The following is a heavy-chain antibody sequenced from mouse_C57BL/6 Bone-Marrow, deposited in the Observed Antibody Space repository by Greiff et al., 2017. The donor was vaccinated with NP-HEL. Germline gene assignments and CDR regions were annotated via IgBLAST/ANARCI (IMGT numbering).Heavy chain of an antibody. J-gene: IGHJ4*01. CDR2: ISSCSSTI. Sequence: ELQLVESGGGLVKPGGSLKLSCAASGFTFSDYGIHWVRQAPEKGLECVAYISSCSSTIYYAYPVKGRFTISRDNAKNTLFLQMTSLRSENTDMYYCARIYMDGWGKGTSVTVS. CDR3: ARIYMDG. CDR1: GFTFSDYG. V-gene: IGHV5-17*01.